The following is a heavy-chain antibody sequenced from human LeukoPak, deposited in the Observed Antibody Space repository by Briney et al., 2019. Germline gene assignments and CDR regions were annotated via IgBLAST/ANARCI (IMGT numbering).Heavy chain of an antibody. CDR3: ARYDFWSGYPNRYYYFDY. J-gene: IGHJ4*02. V-gene: IGHV1-69*04. D-gene: IGHD3-3*01. CDR1: GGTFSSYA. CDR2: IIPILGIA. Sequence: SVKVSCKASGGTFSSYAISWVRQAPGQGLEWMGRIIPILGIANYAQKFQGRVTITADKSTSTAYMELSSLRSEDTAVYYCARYDFWSGYPNRYYYFDYWGQGTLVTVSS.